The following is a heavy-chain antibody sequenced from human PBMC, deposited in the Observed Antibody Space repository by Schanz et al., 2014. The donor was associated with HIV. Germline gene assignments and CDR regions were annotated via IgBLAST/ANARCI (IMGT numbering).Heavy chain of an antibody. V-gene: IGHV3-74*01. D-gene: IGHD3-10*01. J-gene: IGHJ4*02. CDR3: ARDPGRDEGIDY. Sequence: EVQLVESGGGLVQPGGSLRLSCAASGFTFSSYWMHWVRQAPGKGLVWVSRINSDGSSTSYADSVKGRFTISRDNAKNTLYLQMNNLRVEDTAVYYCARDPGRDEGIDYWGQGILVTVSS. CDR2: INSDGSST. CDR1: GFTFSSYW.